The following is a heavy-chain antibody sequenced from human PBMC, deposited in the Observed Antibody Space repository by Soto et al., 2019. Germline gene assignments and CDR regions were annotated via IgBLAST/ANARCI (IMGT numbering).Heavy chain of an antibody. CDR2: IYPGDSDT. V-gene: IGHV5-51*01. CDR1: GYSFAGYW. D-gene: IGHD6-13*01. Sequence: GESLKISCKGSGYSFAGYWIGWVRQMPGKGLEWMGVIYPGDSDTRYSPSFQGQVAISADKSINTAYLQWSSLKASDTAMYYCARHSGVAEDGTDWGQGTLVTVSS. J-gene: IGHJ1*01. CDR3: ARHSGVAEDGTD.